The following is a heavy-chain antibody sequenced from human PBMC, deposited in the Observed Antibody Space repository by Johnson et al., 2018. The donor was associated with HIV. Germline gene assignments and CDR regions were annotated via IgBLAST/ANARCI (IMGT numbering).Heavy chain of an antibody. CDR1: EFTFGDFG. D-gene: IGHD2-2*01. V-gene: IGHV3-20*04. J-gene: IGHJ3*02. CDR3: AKADTMAGDAFDI. CDR2: INWNGGST. Sequence: VQLVESGGRVVWPGGSLRLTCAASEFTFGDFGMNWVRQAPGKGLDWVSNINWNGGSTTYADSVKGRFTISRDNAKNSVYLQMNSLRADDTAMYYCAKADTMAGDAFDIWGQGTMVTVSS.